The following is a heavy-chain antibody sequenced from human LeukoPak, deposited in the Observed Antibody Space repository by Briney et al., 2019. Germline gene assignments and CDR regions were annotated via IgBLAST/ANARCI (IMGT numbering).Heavy chain of an antibody. J-gene: IGHJ6*04. CDR2: INPNSGGT. V-gene: IGHV1-2*04. CDR3: ARYGFGELSSYGMDV. Sequence: ASVKVSCKASGYTFTGYYMHWVRQAPGQGLEWMGWINPNSGGTNYAQKFQGWVTMTRDTSISTAYMELSRLRSDDTAVYYCARYGFGELSSYGMDVWGKGTTVTVPS. D-gene: IGHD3-10*01. CDR1: GYTFTGYY.